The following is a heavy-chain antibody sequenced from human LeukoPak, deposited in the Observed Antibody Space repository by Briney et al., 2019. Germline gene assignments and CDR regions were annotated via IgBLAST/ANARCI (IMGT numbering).Heavy chain of an antibody. D-gene: IGHD6-6*01. CDR1: GGSISSSSYY. Sequence: PSETLSLTCTVSGGSISSSSYYWGWIRQPPGKGLEWIGSIYYSGSTYYNPSLKSRVTISVDTSKNRFSLKLSSVTAADTAVYYCARHEDQGEYSNHNWFDPWGQGTLVTVSS. V-gene: IGHV4-39*01. CDR3: ARHEDQGEYSNHNWFDP. CDR2: IYYSGST. J-gene: IGHJ5*02.